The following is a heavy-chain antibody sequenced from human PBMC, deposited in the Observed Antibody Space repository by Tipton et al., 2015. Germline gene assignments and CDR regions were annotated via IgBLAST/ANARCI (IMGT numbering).Heavy chain of an antibody. V-gene: IGHV3-53*05. D-gene: IGHD3-16*01. CDR2: ISTEGTT. J-gene: IGHJ4*02. CDR3: AKNGGITHGPFDY. Sequence: GSLRLSCAASGFSVRSNDMNWVRQAPGQGLEWVSFISTEGTTIYADSAKGRFTISRDISKNTLYLQMNSLRAEDTAVYYCAKNGGITHGPFDYWGQGTLVTVSS. CDR1: GFSVRSND.